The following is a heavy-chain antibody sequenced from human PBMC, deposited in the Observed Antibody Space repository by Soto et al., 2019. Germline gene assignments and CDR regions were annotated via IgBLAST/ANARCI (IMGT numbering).Heavy chain of an antibody. D-gene: IGHD3-10*01. CDR1: GFPFTTYG. CDR3: VGGQYYFDY. J-gene: IGHJ4*02. CDR2: ISYDGSNK. V-gene: IGHV3-30*03. Sequence: VQLVESGGGVVQPGRSLRLSCAASGFPFTTYGMHWVREGPGKGLEWVAVISYDGSNKYYAASVKGRFTISRDNSKNTLYLQMNSLRPEDTALYYCVGGQYYFDYRGQGTLVTVSS.